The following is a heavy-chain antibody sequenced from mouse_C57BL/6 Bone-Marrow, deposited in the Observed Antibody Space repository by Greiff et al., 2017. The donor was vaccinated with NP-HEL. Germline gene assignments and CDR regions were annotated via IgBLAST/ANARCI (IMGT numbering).Heavy chain of an antibody. CDR1: GFNIKDDY. Sequence: VQLQQSGAELVRPGASVKLSCTASGFNIKDDYMHWVKQRPEQGLEWIGRIDPEDGDTEYASKFQGKATITADTSSNTAYLQLSSLTSEDTAVYYCTTHYGSSPYYAMDYWGQGTSVTVSS. V-gene: IGHV14-4*01. CDR3: TTHYGSSPYYAMDY. J-gene: IGHJ4*01. CDR2: IDPEDGDT. D-gene: IGHD1-1*01.